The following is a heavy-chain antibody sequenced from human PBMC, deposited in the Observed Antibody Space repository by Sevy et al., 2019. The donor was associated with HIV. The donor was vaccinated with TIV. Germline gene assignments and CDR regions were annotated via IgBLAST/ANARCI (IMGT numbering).Heavy chain of an antibody. CDR3: ARDLPPSATTVAHFDY. V-gene: IGHV3-48*03. CDR1: GFTFSSYE. J-gene: IGHJ4*02. D-gene: IGHD4-17*01. Sequence: GSLRLSCTASGFTFSSYEMNWVRQAPGKGLEWVSYITNSGSSIYYSDSVRGRFTVSRDNAKNSLYLQMKSLRAEDTAVYYCARDLPPSATTVAHFDYWGRGTLVTISS. CDR2: ITNSGSSI.